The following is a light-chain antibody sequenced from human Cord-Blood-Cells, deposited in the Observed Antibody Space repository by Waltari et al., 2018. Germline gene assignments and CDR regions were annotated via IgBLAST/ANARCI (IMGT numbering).Light chain of an antibody. CDR3: CSYAGSYTLV. J-gene: IGLJ1*01. CDR2: DVS. V-gene: IGLV2-11*01. Sequence: QSALTQPRSVSGSPGQSVTTSCTGTSSDVGGYNYFSWYQQHPGKAPKLMIYDVSKRPSGVPDRFSGSKSGNTASLTISGLQAEDEADYYCCSYAGSYTLVFGTGTKVTVL. CDR1: SSDVGGYNY.